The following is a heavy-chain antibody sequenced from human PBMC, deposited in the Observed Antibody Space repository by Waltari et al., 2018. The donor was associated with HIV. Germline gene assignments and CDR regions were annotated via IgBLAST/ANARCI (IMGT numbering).Heavy chain of an antibody. Sequence: EVQLVESGGGLVQPGGSLRLSCAASGFPFSSYDMSWVRQAPGKGLEWVSYIGSGSTIYYADSVKGRFTISRDNAKNSLYLQINSLRAEDTAVYYCARHMRGFDPWGQGTLVTVSS. CDR3: ARHMRGFDP. J-gene: IGHJ5*02. V-gene: IGHV3-48*04. CDR1: GFPFSSYD. CDR2: IGSGSTI. D-gene: IGHD2-2*01.